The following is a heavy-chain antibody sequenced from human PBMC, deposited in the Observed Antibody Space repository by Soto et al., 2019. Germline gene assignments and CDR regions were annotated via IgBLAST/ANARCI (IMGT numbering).Heavy chain of an antibody. CDR1: GFTFSSYD. V-gene: IGHV3-13*01. CDR2: IGTAGDT. D-gene: IGHD3-22*01. Sequence: EVQLVESGGGSVQPGGSLRLSCAASGFTFSSYDMHWVRQATGKGLEWVSAIGTAGDTYYPGSVKGRFTISRENAKNSLYLQMNSLRAEDTAVYYCARDRVYYDSSGYYYGMDVWGQGTTVTVSS. CDR3: ARDRVYYDSSGYYYGMDV. J-gene: IGHJ6*02.